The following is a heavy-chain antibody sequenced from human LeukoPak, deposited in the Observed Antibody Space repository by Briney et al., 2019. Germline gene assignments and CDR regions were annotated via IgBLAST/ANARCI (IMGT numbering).Heavy chain of an antibody. Sequence: GGSLRLSCAASGFTFSSYTFKWVLQAPGKGLEWVASITSTSSYIYYSDSVQGRFAVSRDNAKNSLYLQMNSLRVEDTAVFYCVRRGPNNSGLDYWGQGTLVTVSS. CDR1: GFTFSSYT. V-gene: IGHV3-21*01. CDR2: ITSTSSYI. CDR3: VRRGPNNSGLDY. J-gene: IGHJ4*02. D-gene: IGHD5-12*01.